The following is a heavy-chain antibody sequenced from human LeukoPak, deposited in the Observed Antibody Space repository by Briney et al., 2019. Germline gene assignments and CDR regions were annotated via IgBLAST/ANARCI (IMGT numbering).Heavy chain of an antibody. CDR1: GGSINNYY. CDR3: ARGWAAAGTIFDY. J-gene: IGHJ4*02. V-gene: IGHV4-59*01. CDR2: VYYTGCT. Sequence: SETLSLTCTVSGGSINNYYWTWIRQPPGKGLECIGYVYYTGCTYYNPSLKSRVTISVDSSKNQFSLKLNSVTAADTAVYYCARGWAAAGTIFDYWGQGTLVTVSS. D-gene: IGHD6-13*01.